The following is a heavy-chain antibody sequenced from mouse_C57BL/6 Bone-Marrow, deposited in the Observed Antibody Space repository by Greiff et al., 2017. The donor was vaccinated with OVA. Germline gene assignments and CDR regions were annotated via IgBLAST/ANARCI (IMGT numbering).Heavy chain of an antibody. V-gene: IGHV2-2*01. Sequence: VQLQQSGPGLVQPSQSLSITCTVSGFSLTSYGVHWVRQSPGKGLEWLGVIWSGGSTDYNAAFISRLSISKDNSKSQVFFKMNSLQADDTAIYYCARTGYYGYDEGFFDYWGQGTTLTVSS. J-gene: IGHJ2*01. CDR1: GFSLTSYG. CDR3: ARTGYYGYDEGFFDY. D-gene: IGHD2-2*01. CDR2: IWSGGST.